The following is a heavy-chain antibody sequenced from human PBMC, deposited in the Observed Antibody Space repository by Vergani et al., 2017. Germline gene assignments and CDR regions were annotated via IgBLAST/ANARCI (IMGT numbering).Heavy chain of an antibody. CDR3: ARDKEMYSSSWALPDY. CDR1: GYTFTYRY. D-gene: IGHD6-13*01. CDR2: ITPFNGNT. V-gene: IGHV1-45*02. Sequence: QMQLVQSGAEVKKTGSSVKVSCKASGYTFTYRYLHWVRQAPGQALEWMGWITPFNGNTNYAQKFQDRVTITRDRSMSTAYMELSSLRSEDTAMYYCARDKEMYSSSWALPDYWGQGTLVTVSS. J-gene: IGHJ4*02.